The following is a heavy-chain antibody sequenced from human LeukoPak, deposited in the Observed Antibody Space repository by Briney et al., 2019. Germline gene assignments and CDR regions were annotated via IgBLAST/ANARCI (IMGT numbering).Heavy chain of an antibody. D-gene: IGHD5-18*01. J-gene: IGHJ4*02. CDR3: AKGVQLWSDFDY. Sequence: SETLSLTCTVSGGSISSYYWNWIRQPAGKGLEWIGRIYTTGSTNFNPSLKSRVTISVDTSKNQFSLKLSSVTAADTAVYYCAKGVQLWSDFDYWGQGTLVTVSS. CDR2: IYTTGST. V-gene: IGHV4-4*07. CDR1: GGSISSYY.